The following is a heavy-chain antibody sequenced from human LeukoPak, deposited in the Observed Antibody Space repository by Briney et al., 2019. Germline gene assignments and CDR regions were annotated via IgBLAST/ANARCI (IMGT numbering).Heavy chain of an antibody. V-gene: IGHV3-23*01. J-gene: IGHJ4*02. CDR2: ISGSGGST. D-gene: IGHD3-3*01. Sequence: SGGSLRLSCAASGFTFSSYAMSWVRQAPGKGLEWVSAISGSGGSTYYADSVKGRFTISRDNSKNTLYLQMNSLRAEDTAVYYCAKGDDFWSGCNDYWGQGTLVTVSS. CDR1: GFTFSSYA. CDR3: AKGDDFWSGCNDY.